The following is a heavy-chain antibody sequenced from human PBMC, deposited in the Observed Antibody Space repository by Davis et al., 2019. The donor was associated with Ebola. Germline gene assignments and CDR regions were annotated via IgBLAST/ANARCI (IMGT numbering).Heavy chain of an antibody. Sequence: PGGSLRLSCAASGFTFSTYWMHWVRQAPGKGLVWVSRINGDGSSTSYADSVKGRSTISRDNAKNTLYLQMTSLRDEDTAVYYCARDVAGRAGYWGQGTLVTVSS. CDR2: INGDGSST. J-gene: IGHJ4*02. D-gene: IGHD1-14*01. CDR1: GFTFSTYW. CDR3: ARDVAGRAGY. V-gene: IGHV3-74*01.